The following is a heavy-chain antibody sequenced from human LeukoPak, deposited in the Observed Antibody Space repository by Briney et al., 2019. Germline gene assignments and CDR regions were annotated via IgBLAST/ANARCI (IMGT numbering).Heavy chain of an antibody. CDR3: ARAYYGSGSYYSV. D-gene: IGHD3-10*01. CDR1: GYTFTSYY. CDR2: IIPILGIA. Sequence: SVKVSCKASGYTFTSYYMHWVRQAPGQGLEWMGRIIPILGIANYAQKFQGRVTITADKSTSTAYMELSSLRSEDTAVYYCARAYYGSGSYYSVWGQGTLVTVSS. V-gene: IGHV1-69*04. J-gene: IGHJ4*02.